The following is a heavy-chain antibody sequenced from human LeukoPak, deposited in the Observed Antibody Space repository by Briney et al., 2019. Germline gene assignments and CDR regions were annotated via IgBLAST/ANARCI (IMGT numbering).Heavy chain of an antibody. CDR2: ISICISTI. D-gene: IGHD3-22*01. V-gene: IGHV3-48*02. CDR1: GFTFSSYT. J-gene: IGHJ6*02. Sequence: SGGSLRLSCAPSGFTFSSYTMNWVRQAPGKGLEWVSYISICISTIYYADSVRGRFTISRDNAKNSLYLQMNSLRDEDTAVYYCARQYYYDSSGYYYYYYGMDVWGQGTTVTVSS. CDR3: ARQYYYDSSGYYYYYYGMDV.